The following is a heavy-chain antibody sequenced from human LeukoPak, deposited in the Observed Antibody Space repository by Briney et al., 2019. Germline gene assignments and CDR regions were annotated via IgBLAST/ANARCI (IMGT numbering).Heavy chain of an antibody. CDR3: ARVGHYYDSSGYYRVQSPYDY. CDR2: INTNSGGT. J-gene: IGHJ4*02. CDR1: GYTFTGYY. Sequence: GASVKVSCKASGYTFTGYYMHWVRQAPGQGLEWMGGINTNSGGTNYAQKFQGRGTMTRDTSIRTAYMELSRLRSDDTAVYYCARVGHYYDSSGYYRVQSPYDYWGQGTLVTVSS. V-gene: IGHV1-2*02. D-gene: IGHD3-22*01.